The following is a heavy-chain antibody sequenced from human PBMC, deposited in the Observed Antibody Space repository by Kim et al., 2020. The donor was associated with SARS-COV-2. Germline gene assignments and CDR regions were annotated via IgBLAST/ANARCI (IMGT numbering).Heavy chain of an antibody. CDR2: ISGSGGST. D-gene: IGHD2-15*01. V-gene: IGHV3-23*01. CDR3: AKGWIVVVVAATDAFDI. CDR1: GFTFSSYA. J-gene: IGHJ3*02. Sequence: GGSLRLSCAASGFTFSSYAMSWVRQAPGKGLEWVSAISGSGGSTYYADSVKGRFTISRDNSKNTLYLQMNSLRAEDTAVYYCAKGWIVVVVAATDAFDIWGQGTMVTVSS.